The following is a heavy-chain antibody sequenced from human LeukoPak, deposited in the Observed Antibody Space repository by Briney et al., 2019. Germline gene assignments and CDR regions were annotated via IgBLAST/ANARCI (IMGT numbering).Heavy chain of an antibody. J-gene: IGHJ6*03. CDR1: GFTFDDYG. CDR2: INWNGGST. Sequence: GGSLRLSCAASGFTFDDYGMSWVRQAPGKGLEWVSGINWNGGSTGYADSVKGQFTISRDNAKNSLFLQMNSLRGEDTAVYYCARDGATFSGYDWFYYMDVWGKGTTVTVSS. D-gene: IGHD5-12*01. CDR3: ARDGATFSGYDWFYYMDV. V-gene: IGHV3-20*04.